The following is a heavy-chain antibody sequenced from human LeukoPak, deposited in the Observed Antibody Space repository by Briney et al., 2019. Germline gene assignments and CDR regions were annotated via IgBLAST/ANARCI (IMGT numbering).Heavy chain of an antibody. J-gene: IGHJ4*02. D-gene: IGHD3-22*01. CDR3: ARAAYDSSGYLTL. Sequence: GSLRLSCVASGLTFSSYGMHWVRQAPGKGLEWVAVIWYDGTNKYYADSVKGRFTISRDSSKNTLYLQMNSLRAEDTALYYCARAAYDSSGYLTLWGQGTLVTVSS. CDR2: IWYDGTNK. CDR1: GLTFSSYG. V-gene: IGHV3-33*08.